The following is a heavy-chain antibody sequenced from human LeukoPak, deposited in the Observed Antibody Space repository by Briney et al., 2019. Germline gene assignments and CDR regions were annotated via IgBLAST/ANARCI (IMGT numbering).Heavy chain of an antibody. J-gene: IGHJ6*03. CDR3: AREYTYYYYYMDV. D-gene: IGHD2-2*02. V-gene: IGHV4-34*01. CDR2: INDSGST. CDR1: GGSFSNYY. Sequence: PSETLSLTCAVSGGSFSNYYWSWIRQTPGKGLEWIGEINDSGSTRNNPSLGGRVSISLDTSKSQFSLKLSSVTAADTAVYYCAREYTYYYYYMDVWGNGTTVTVSS.